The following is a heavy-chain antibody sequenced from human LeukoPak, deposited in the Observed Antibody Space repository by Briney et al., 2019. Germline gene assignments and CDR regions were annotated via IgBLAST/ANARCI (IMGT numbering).Heavy chain of an antibody. D-gene: IGHD3-22*01. CDR1: GFTFSTYA. CDR2: ITGSGGST. J-gene: IGHJ5*02. CDR3: AKDLYDSSTPPPPNWFDP. V-gene: IGHV3-23*01. Sequence: GGSLRLSCAASGFTFSTYAMNWVRQTPGKGLELVSAITGSGGSTYYTDSVKGRFTISRDNSKNTLYLQMNSLRAEDTAKYYCAKDLYDSSTPPPPNWFDPWGQGTLVTVSS.